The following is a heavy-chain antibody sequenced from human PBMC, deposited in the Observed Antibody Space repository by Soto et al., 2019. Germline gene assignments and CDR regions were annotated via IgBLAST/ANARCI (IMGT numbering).Heavy chain of an antibody. V-gene: IGHV1-46*03. CDR1: GYTFTDYG. CDR2: INPSGGST. Sequence: ASVKVSCKASGYTFTDYGISWVRQAPGQGLEWMGIINPSGGSTSYAQKFQGRVTMTRDTSTSTVYMELSSLRSEDTAVYYCARETALAFDIWGQGTMVTVSS. CDR3: ARETALAFDI. J-gene: IGHJ3*02.